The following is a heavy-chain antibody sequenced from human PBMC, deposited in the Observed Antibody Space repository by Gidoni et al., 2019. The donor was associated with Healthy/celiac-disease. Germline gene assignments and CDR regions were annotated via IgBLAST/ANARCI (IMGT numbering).Heavy chain of an antibody. J-gene: IGHJ4*02. V-gene: IGHV1-18*01. Sequence: QVQLVQSGAEVKKPGASVKVSCKASGYTFTSYGSSWVRQAPGQGLEWMGWISAYNGNTNYAQKLQGRVTMTTDTSTSTAYMELRSLRSDDTAVYYCARGARGYYDILTGYKADFDYWGQGTLVTVSS. CDR3: ARGARGYYDILTGYKADFDY. CDR1: GYTFTSYG. D-gene: IGHD3-9*01. CDR2: ISAYNGNT.